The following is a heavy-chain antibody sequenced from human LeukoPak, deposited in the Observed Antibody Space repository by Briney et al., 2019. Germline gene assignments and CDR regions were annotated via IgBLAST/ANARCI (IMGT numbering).Heavy chain of an antibody. J-gene: IGHJ3*02. CDR3: AEELPVLVFDI. Sequence: GRSLRLSCAASGFTFSSYGMHWVRQAPGKGLEWVAFISYDAGNKYYADSVKGRFTISRDNPKNTLYLQRNSLRAENTPVYYRAEELPVLVFDIGGK. CDR2: ISYDAGNK. CDR1: GFTFSSYG. V-gene: IGHV3-30*18. D-gene: IGHD2-8*02.